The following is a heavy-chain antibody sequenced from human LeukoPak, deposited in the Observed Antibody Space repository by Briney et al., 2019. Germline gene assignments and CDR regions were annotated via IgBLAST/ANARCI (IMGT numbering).Heavy chain of an antibody. CDR1: GGSFSGYY. CDR2: INHSGST. D-gene: IGHD3-10*01. CDR3: ARGRRYPRITMVRGVPVFDY. J-gene: IGHJ4*02. Sequence: PSETLSLTCAVYGGSFSGYYWSWIRQPPGKGLEWIGEINHSGSTNYNPSLKSRVTISVDTSKNQFSLKLSSVTAADTAVYYCARGRRYPRITMVRGVPVFDYWGQGTLVTVSS. V-gene: IGHV4-34*01.